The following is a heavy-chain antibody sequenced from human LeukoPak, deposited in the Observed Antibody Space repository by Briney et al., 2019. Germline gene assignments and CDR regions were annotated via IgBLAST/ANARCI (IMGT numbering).Heavy chain of an antibody. Sequence: ASVKVSCKASGGTFSSYAISWVRQAPGQGLEWMGGIIPIFGTANYAQKFQGRVTITADESTSTAYMELSSLRSEDTAVYYCASVEVTGYYLIPGYFQHWGQGTLVTVSS. V-gene: IGHV1-69*13. CDR1: GGTFSSYA. CDR3: ASVEVTGYYLIPGYFQH. J-gene: IGHJ1*01. D-gene: IGHD3-9*01. CDR2: IIPIFGTA.